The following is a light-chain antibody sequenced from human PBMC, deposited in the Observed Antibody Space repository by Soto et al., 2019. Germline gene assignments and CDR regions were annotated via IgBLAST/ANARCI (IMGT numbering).Light chain of an antibody. CDR1: SSDVGGYKF. J-gene: IGLJ3*02. Sequence: QSALTQPASVSASPGQSITISCTGTSSDVGGYKFVSWYQHHPGKAPKLMIYEVNNRPSGVSNRFSGSKSGNTASLTISGLQPEDEADYYCLSYTSANTRVFGGGTKLNVL. CDR3: LSYTSANTRV. CDR2: EVN. V-gene: IGLV2-14*01.